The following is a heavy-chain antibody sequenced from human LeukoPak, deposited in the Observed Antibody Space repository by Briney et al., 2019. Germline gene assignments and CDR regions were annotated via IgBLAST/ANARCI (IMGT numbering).Heavy chain of an antibody. V-gene: IGHV4-4*02. CDR3: ARTPKSTAYYYMDV. D-gene: IGHD2/OR15-2a*01. Sequence: PSETLSLTCAVSGGSISSSNWWSWVRQPPGKGLEWIGYIYYSGSTNYSPSLKSRVTISVDTSKNQFSLKLSSVTAADTAVYYCARTPKSTAYYYMDVWGKGTTVTISS. CDR2: IYYSGST. J-gene: IGHJ6*03. CDR1: GGSISSSNW.